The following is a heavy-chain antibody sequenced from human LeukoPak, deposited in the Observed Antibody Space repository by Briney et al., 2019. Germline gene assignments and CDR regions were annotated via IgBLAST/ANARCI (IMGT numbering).Heavy chain of an antibody. CDR3: ARDADLYYDSSGYYLY. D-gene: IGHD3-22*01. J-gene: IGHJ4*02. CDR1: RFIFANYA. V-gene: IGHV3-23*01. Sequence: GGSLRLSCAASRFIFANYAMGWVRQTPGKGLEWVSTISGSGDSTLYADSMKGRFTISRDNSRNTLYLQMNSLRAEDTAVYYCARDADLYYDSSGYYLYWGQGTLVTVSS. CDR2: ISGSGDST.